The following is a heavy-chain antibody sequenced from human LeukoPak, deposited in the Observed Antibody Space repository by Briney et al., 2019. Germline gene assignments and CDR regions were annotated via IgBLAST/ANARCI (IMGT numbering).Heavy chain of an antibody. V-gene: IGHV3-30*04. J-gene: IGHJ3*02. D-gene: IGHD3-22*01. CDR2: ISYDGSNK. CDR3: AREAGYYDPLNDAFDI. Sequence: PGGSLRLSCAASGLTFSSYAMHWVRQAPGKGLEWVAVISYDGSNKYYADSVKGRFTISRDNSKNTLYLQMNSLRAEDTAVYYCAREAGYYDPLNDAFDIWGQGTMVTVSS. CDR1: GLTFSSYA.